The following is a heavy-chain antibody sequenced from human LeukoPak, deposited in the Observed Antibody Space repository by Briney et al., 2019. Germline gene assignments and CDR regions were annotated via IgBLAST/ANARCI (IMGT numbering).Heavy chain of an antibody. CDR3: ARRRRGSYSSGWYYFDY. J-gene: IGHJ4*02. V-gene: IGHV4-39*07. Sequence: SGTLSLTCPGPGGSISSSSYYWGWIRQPPGKGLEWIGRIYYSGSTNYNPSLKSRVTISVDTSKNQFSLKLSSVTAADTAVYYCARRRRGSYSSGWYYFDYWGQGTLVTVSS. CDR2: IYYSGST. D-gene: IGHD6-19*01. CDR1: GGSISSSSYY.